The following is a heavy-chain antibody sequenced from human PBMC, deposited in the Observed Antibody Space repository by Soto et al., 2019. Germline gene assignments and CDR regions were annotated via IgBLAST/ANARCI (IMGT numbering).Heavy chain of an antibody. CDR1: GYTFIRYG. J-gene: IGHJ6*02. CDR3: ARGGYYDNSWGKLSHYGLDV. D-gene: IGHD3-16*01. CDR2: ISPYNDYT. Sequence: QVQLAQSANEVKKPGASVRVSCKAAGYTFIRYGIAWVRQAPGQGLEWMGWISPYNDYTVYAQKFQSSGSMTADTSTRTVDMNLSGLKSDDTAVYYCARGGYYDNSWGKLSHYGLDVWGQGTSVSVSS. V-gene: IGHV1-18*01.